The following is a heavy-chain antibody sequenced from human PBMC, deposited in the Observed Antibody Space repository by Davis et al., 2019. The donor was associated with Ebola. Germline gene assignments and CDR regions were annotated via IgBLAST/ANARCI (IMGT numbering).Heavy chain of an antibody. CDR2: IYTGDSDT. CDR1: GNSFTNFW. D-gene: IGHD1-20*01. Sequence: GGSLRLSCKASGNSFTNFWIGWVRQLPGKGLEWMGLIYTGDSDTRYSPSFRGQVTISADKSITTAYLQWSGLRASDTAMYYCASLRRTITGMDDGFDVWGQGTKVTVSS. J-gene: IGHJ3*01. V-gene: IGHV5-51*01. CDR3: ASLRRTITGMDDGFDV.